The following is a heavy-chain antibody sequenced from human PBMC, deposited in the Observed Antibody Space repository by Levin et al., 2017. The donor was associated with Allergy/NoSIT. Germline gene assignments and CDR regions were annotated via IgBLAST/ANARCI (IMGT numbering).Heavy chain of an antibody. CDR2: INSDGGTT. J-gene: IGHJ4*02. D-gene: IGHD3-22*01. CDR3: AVADSYGFPY. CDR1: GFTFSSYL. Sequence: GGSLRLSCAASGFTFSSYLMHWVRQAPGKGLVWVSRINSDGGTTTYADSVKGRFTISRDNAKNTLYLQMNSLGDEDTAVYYCAVADSYGFPYWGQGTLVTVSS. V-gene: IGHV3-74*03.